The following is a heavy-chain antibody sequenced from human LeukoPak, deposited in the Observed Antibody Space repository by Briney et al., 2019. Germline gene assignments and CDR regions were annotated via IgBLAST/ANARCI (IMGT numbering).Heavy chain of an antibody. D-gene: IGHD5-18*01. J-gene: IGHJ3*02. V-gene: IGHV4-30-2*01. CDR3: ARDTLLGYSYGYVAFDI. CDR1: GGSISSGGYS. CDR2: IYHSGST. Sequence: SETLSLTCAVSGGSISSGGYSWSWIRQPPGKGLEWIGYIYHSGSTYYNPSLKSRVTISVDTSKNQFSLKLSSVTAADTAVYYCARDTLLGYSYGYVAFDIWGQGTMVTVSS.